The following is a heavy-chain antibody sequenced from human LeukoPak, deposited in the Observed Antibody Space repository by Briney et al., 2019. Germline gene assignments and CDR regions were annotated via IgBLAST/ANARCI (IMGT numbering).Heavy chain of an antibody. V-gene: IGHV3-74*01. J-gene: IGHJ4*02. D-gene: IGHD2/OR15-2a*01. CDR1: GFTFSSYW. Sequence: GGSLRLSCAASGFTFSSYWMHWVRQAPGKGLVWVSRINSDGSSTSYADSVKGRFTISRDNAKNTLYLQMNSLRAEDTAAYYCARGVWHQGTLGYWGQGTLVTVSS. CDR3: ARGVWHQGTLGY. CDR2: INSDGSST.